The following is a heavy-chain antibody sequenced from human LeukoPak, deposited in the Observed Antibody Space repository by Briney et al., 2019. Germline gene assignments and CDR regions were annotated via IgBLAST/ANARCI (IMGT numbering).Heavy chain of an antibody. CDR2: IYPGDSDT. V-gene: IGHV5-51*01. CDR3: ARLPCSTTYCHSSAVYFDY. Sequence: KHGESLKISCKGSGYSFGSYWIGWVRQMPGKGLEWMGIIYPGDSDTRYSPSFQGQVTISVDNSISTAYLQWSSLKASDTAVYFCARLPCSTTYCHSSAVYFDYWGQGTPVTVSS. J-gene: IGHJ4*02. CDR1: GYSFGSYW. D-gene: IGHD2-2*01.